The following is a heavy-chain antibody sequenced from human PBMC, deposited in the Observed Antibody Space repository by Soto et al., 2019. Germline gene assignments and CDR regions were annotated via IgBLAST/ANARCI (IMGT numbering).Heavy chain of an antibody. CDR1: GGSISSYY. CDR2: IYYSGST. J-gene: IGHJ4*02. V-gene: IGHV4-59*01. Sequence: PSETLSLTCTVSGGSISSYYWSWIRQPPGKGLEWIGYIYYSGSTYYNPSLKSRVTISVDTQMNQFSLKLSSVTAADTAVYYCASSERRSYFDYWGQGTLVTVSS. CDR3: ASSERRSYFDY.